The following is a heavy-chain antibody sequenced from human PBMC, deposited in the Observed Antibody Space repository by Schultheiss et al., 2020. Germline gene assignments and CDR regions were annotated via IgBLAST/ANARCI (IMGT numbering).Heavy chain of an antibody. CDR1: GGSFSGYY. Sequence: SQPLSLTCAVYGGSFSGYYWSWIRQPPGKGLEWIGYIYYSGSTNYNPSLKSRVTISVDTSKNQFSLKLSSVTAADTAVYYCARGGYYDFWSGYYTGMDWFDPWGQGTLVTGSS. J-gene: IGHJ5*02. CDR3: ARGGYYDFWSGYYTGMDWFDP. CDR2: IYYSGST. V-gene: IGHV4-59*01. D-gene: IGHD3-3*01.